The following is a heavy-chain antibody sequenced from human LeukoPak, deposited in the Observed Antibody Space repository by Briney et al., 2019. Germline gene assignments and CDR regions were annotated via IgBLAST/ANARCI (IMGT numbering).Heavy chain of an antibody. V-gene: IGHV1-69*05. Sequence: ASVKVSCKASGGTFSSYAISWVRQAPGQGLEWMGRIIPIFGTANYAQKFQGRVTITTDESTSTAYMELSSLRSEDTAVYYCAGGYYYDSSGRGPYYYYYYMDVWGKGTTVTVSS. D-gene: IGHD3-22*01. CDR2: IIPIFGTA. CDR1: GGTFSSYA. J-gene: IGHJ6*03. CDR3: AGGYYYDSSGRGPYYYYYYMDV.